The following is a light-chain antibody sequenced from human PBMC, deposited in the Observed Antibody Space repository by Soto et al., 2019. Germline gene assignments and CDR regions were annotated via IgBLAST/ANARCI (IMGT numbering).Light chain of an antibody. CDR3: QQRSSWPIT. J-gene: IGKJ5*01. V-gene: IGKV3-11*01. Sequence: EIVLTQSPATLSLSPGERATPSCRASQSINNYLAWFRQKPGQSPRLLIYDASNRATGIPARISGSGSGTDFTLTIDSLEPEDFAVYYCQQRSSWPITFGQGTRLEI. CDR2: DAS. CDR1: QSINNY.